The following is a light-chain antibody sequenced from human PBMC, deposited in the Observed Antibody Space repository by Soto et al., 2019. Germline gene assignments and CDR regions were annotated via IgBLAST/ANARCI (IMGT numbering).Light chain of an antibody. J-gene: IGKJ1*01. CDR3: QKYNSAPRT. CDR2: AAS. V-gene: IGKV1-27*01. Sequence: IQMTQSPSSLSASAGDRVTITCRASQDISNYLAWYQQKPGKVPKLLIYAASTLQSGVPSRFSARGSGTDFTLTSSSLQPEDVATYYCQKYNSAPRTFGQGPKVEIK. CDR1: QDISNY.